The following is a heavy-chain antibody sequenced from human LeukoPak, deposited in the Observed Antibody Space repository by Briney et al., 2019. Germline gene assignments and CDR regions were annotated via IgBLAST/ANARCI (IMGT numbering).Heavy chain of an antibody. CDR3: AKARQYYDFWDAAFDI. J-gene: IGHJ3*02. D-gene: IGHD3-3*01. CDR2: IRTDGGST. V-gene: IGHV3-74*01. CDR1: GFTFSSYW. Sequence: GGSLRLSCAASGFTFSSYWMHWVRQAPGKGLVWVSRIRTDGGSTYYADSVKGRFTVSRDNAENTLYLQMNSLRAEDMALYYCAKARQYYDFWDAAFDIWGQGTMVTVSS.